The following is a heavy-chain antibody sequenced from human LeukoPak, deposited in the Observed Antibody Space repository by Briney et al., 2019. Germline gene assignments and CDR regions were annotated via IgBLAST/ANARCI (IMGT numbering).Heavy chain of an antibody. CDR3: ARGDKQWLVGY. CDR1: GGSISSSSYY. V-gene: IGHV4-39*01. J-gene: IGHJ4*02. Sequence: SETLSLTCTVSGGSISSSSYYWGWIRQPPGKGLEWIGSIYYSGSTYYNPSLKSRVTISVDTSKNQFSLKLSSVTAADTAVYYCARGDKQWLVGYWGQGTLVTVSS. CDR2: IYYSGST. D-gene: IGHD6-19*01.